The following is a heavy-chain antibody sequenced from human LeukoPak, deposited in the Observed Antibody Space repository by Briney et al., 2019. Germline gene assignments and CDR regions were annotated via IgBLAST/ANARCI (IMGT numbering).Heavy chain of an antibody. CDR1: GFTFSSYA. V-gene: IGHV3-23*01. Sequence: GGSLRLSCAASGFTFSSYAMSWVRQAPGKGLEWVSTISGGGGSTYCADSVKGRFTISRDNSKNTLYLQMNSLRAEDTAVYYCAKDLRRTTVTNFDCWGQGTLVTVSS. D-gene: IGHD4-17*01. CDR2: ISGGGGST. CDR3: AKDLRRTTVTNFDC. J-gene: IGHJ4*02.